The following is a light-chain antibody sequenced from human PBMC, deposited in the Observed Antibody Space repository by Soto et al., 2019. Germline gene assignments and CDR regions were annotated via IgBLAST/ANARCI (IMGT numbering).Light chain of an antibody. CDR3: QQYGSSSIT. Sequence: VLTQSPGTLSLSPGERATLSCRASQSVSSSYLAWYQQKPGQAPRLLIYGASSRATGIPDRFSGSGSGTDFTLTISRLEPEDFAVYYCQQYGSSSITSGRGTRLEIK. CDR1: QSVSSSY. J-gene: IGKJ5*01. V-gene: IGKV3-20*01. CDR2: GAS.